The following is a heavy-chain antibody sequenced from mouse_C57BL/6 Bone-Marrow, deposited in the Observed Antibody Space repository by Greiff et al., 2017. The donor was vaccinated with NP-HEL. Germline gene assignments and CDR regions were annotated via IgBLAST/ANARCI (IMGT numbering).Heavy chain of an antibody. J-gene: IGHJ2*01. V-gene: IGHV1-20*01. D-gene: IGHD2-1*01. CDR3: ARIMDGNYFDY. CDR1: GYSFTGYF. CDR2: INPYNGDT. Sequence: VQLKESGPELVKPGDSVKISCKASGYSFTGYFMNWVMQSHGKSLEWIGRINPYNGDTFYNQKFKGKATLTVDKSSSTAHMELRSLTSEDSAVYYCARIMDGNYFDYWGQGTTLTVSS.